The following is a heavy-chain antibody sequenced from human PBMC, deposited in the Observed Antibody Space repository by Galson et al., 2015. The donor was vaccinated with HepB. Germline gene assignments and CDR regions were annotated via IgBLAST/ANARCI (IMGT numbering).Heavy chain of an antibody. CDR3: ARARNDNVWGRGYFDF. V-gene: IGHV3-7*03. Sequence: SLRLSCAASGFTFSSYWMTWVRQAPGKGLEWVANIRQDGSEKYYADSVKGRLTISRDNAKNSLDLQMDSLRAEDTAVYYCARARNDNVWGRGYFDFWGREPWSPSPQ. D-gene: IGHD3-16*01. CDR1: GFTFSSYW. CDR2: IRQDGSEK. J-gene: IGHJ4*02.